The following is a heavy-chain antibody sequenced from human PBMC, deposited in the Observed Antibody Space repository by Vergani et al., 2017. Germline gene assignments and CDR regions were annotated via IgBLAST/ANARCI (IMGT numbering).Heavy chain of an antibody. CDR3: AKVSGRSTFDY. V-gene: IGHV3-11*05. CDR2: ISSSSSYT. J-gene: IGHJ4*02. Sequence: QVQLVESGGGLVKPGGSLRLSCAASGFTFSDYYMSWIRQAPGKGLEWVSYISSSSSYTNYADSVKGRFTISRDNSKNTLYLQTNSLRAEDTAVYYCAKVSGRSTFDYWGQGTLVTVSS. D-gene: IGHD5-12*01. CDR1: GFTFSDYY.